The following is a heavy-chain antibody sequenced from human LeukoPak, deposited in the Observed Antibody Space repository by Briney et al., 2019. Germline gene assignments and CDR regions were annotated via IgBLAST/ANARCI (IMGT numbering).Heavy chain of an antibody. Sequence: SQTLSLTCTVSGGSISSSSYYCGWIRQPPGKGLEWIGSIYHSGSTYYNPSLKSRVTLSVETSKNQFSLKLSSVTAADTAVYYCAGSTYDNWFDPWGQGTLVTVSS. D-gene: IGHD2-8*01. V-gene: IGHV4-39*01. CDR1: GGSISSSSYY. CDR2: IYHSGST. CDR3: AGSTYDNWFDP. J-gene: IGHJ5*02.